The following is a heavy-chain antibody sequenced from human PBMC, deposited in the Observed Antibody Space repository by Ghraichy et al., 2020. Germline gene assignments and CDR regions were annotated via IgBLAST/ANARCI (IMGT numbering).Heavy chain of an antibody. Sequence: SCAASGFTFSSDAMHWVRQAPGKGLEWVAVISYDGSSKYYADSVKGRFTISRDNSKNTLYLQMNSLRAEDTAVYYCARDRIAVAGHKDYWGQGTLVTVSS. CDR2: ISYDGSSK. CDR1: GFTFSSDA. J-gene: IGHJ4*02. D-gene: IGHD6-19*01. V-gene: IGHV3-30-3*01. CDR3: ARDRIAVAGHKDY.